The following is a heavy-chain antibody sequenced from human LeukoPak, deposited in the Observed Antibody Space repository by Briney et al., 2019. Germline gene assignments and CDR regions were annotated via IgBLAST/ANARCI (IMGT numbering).Heavy chain of an antibody. V-gene: IGHV4-59*01. Sequence: SETLSLTCTVSGGSLSSYYWSWIRQPPGKGLEWIGYIYYSGSTNYNPSLKSRVTISVDTSKNQFSLKLSSVTAADTAVYYCARDRIAVAGTGYYYGMDVWGQGTTVTVSS. J-gene: IGHJ6*02. CDR2: IYYSGST. D-gene: IGHD6-19*01. CDR3: ARDRIAVAGTGYYYGMDV. CDR1: GGSLSSYY.